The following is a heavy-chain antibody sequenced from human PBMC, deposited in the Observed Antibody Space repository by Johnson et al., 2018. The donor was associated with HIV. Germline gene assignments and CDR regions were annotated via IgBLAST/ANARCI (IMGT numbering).Heavy chain of an antibody. Sequence: VQLVESGGGVVRPGGSLRLSCAASGFTFDDYAMHWVRQAPGKGLEWVSGISWNSGSIGYADSVKGRFTISRENAKNTLHLQMNSLRAEDTAVYYCAREWGIITFGGVIPRNAFDIWGQGTMVTVSS. J-gene: IGHJ3*02. D-gene: IGHD3-16*01. CDR1: GFTFDDYA. V-gene: IGHV3-9*01. CDR2: ISWNSGSI. CDR3: AREWGIITFGGVIPRNAFDI.